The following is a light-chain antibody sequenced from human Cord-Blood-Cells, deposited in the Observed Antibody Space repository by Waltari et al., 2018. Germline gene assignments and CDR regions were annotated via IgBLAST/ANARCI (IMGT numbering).Light chain of an antibody. J-gene: IGLJ3*02. V-gene: IGLV2-23*01. CDR1: RSDVGSYTL. Sequence: QSALTQPASVSGSPGQSITISCTGTRSDVGSYTLFSCYQQHPGKAPKLMIYEGSKRPSGVSNRFSGSKSGNTASLTISGLQAEDEADYYCCSYAGSSTLVFGGGTKLTVL. CDR2: EGS. CDR3: CSYAGSSTLV.